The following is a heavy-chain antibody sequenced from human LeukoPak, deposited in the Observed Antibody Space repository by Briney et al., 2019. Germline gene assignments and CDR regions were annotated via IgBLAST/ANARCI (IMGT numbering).Heavy chain of an antibody. Sequence: SETLSLTCTVSGGSIGSGGYYWSWIRQHPGKGLEWIGYIYYSGSTYYNPSLKSRVTISVDTSKNQFSLKLSSVTAADTAVYYCARGYCSGGSCYPYDAFDIWGQGTMVTVSS. CDR2: IYYSGST. J-gene: IGHJ3*02. D-gene: IGHD2-15*01. CDR1: GGSIGSGGYY. V-gene: IGHV4-31*03. CDR3: ARGYCSGGSCYPYDAFDI.